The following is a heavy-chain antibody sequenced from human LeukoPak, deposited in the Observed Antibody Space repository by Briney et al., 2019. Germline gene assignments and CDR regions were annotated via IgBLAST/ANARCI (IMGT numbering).Heavy chain of an antibody. Sequence: GGSLRLSYAASGFTFSSYEMNWVRQAPGKGLEWVSYISSSGSTIYYADSVKGRFTISRDNAKNSLYLQMNSLRAEDTAVYYCAELGITMIGGVWGRGTTVTISS. CDR2: ISSSGSTI. V-gene: IGHV3-48*03. CDR3: AELGITMIGGV. J-gene: IGHJ6*04. D-gene: IGHD3-10*02. CDR1: GFTFSSYE.